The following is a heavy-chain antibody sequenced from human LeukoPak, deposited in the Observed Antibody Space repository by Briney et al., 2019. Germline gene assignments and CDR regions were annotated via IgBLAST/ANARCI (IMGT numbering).Heavy chain of an antibody. CDR3: ARHRSGWLQSSFDY. D-gene: IGHD5-24*01. CDR2: IFNNGST. J-gene: IGHJ4*02. V-gene: IGHV4-39*01. CDR1: GGSISSSKYY. Sequence: SETLSLTCTVSGGSISSSKYYWGWIRQPPGKGLEWIGTIFNNGSTHYNPSLKSRATISVDTSKNQFSLKLSSVTAAATAVYYCARHRSGWLQSSFDYWGQGTLVTVSS.